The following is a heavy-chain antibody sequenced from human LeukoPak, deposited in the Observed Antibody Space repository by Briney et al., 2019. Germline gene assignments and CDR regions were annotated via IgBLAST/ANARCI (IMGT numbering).Heavy chain of an antibody. CDR1: GGSISSYY. CDR3: ARVGSGWSFDY. D-gene: IGHD6-19*01. Sequence: PSETLSLTCTVSGGSISSYYWSWIRQPAGRGLEWIGRIQTSGSTNYNPSLKSRVTMSVDTSKNKFSLKANSVTAADTAVYYCARVGSGWSFDYWGQGTLVTVSS. J-gene: IGHJ4*02. CDR2: IQTSGST. V-gene: IGHV4-4*07.